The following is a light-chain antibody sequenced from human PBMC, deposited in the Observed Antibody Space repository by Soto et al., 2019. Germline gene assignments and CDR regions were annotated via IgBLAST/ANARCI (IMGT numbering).Light chain of an antibody. Sequence: EIVLTQSPGPLSLSPGETATLSCRASQTVGTNFLAWYQQKPGQAPRLLMFCTSNRATDIPDRFGGSGSGTDVSLTISRLEPEDVAVYYCQHYSRTPPWTFGQGTKVEIK. V-gene: IGKV3-20*01. CDR3: QHYSRTPPWT. CDR1: QTVGTNF. CDR2: CTS. J-gene: IGKJ1*01.